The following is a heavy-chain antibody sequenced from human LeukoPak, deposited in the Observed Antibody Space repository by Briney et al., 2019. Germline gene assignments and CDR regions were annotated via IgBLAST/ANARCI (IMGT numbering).Heavy chain of an antibody. CDR2: IYYSGST. CDR3: ARDVADYDFWSGYPYGMDV. Sequence: SETLSLTCTVSGGSISGYYWSWIRQPPGKGLEWIGYIYYSGSTNYNPSLKSRVTISVDTSKNQFSLKLSSVTAADTAVYYCARDVADYDFWSGYPYGMDVWGQGTTVTVSS. CDR1: GGSISGYY. J-gene: IGHJ6*02. D-gene: IGHD3-3*01. V-gene: IGHV4-59*01.